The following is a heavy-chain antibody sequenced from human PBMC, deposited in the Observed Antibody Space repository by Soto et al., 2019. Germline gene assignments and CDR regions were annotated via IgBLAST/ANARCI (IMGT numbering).Heavy chain of an antibody. CDR1: GGSVSSYY. CDR3: ARVNDFWSGYCMDV. CDR2: IYYSGST. J-gene: IGHJ6*02. D-gene: IGHD3-3*01. Sequence: KPSETLSLTCTVSGGSVSSYYWSWIRQPPGKGLEWIGYIYYSGSTNYNPSLKSRVTISVDTSKNQFSLKLSSVTAADTAVYYCARVNDFWSGYCMDVWGPGITVTVYS. V-gene: IGHV4-59*02.